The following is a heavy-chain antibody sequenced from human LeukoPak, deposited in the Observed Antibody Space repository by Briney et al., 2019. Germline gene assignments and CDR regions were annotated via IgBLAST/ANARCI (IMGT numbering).Heavy chain of an antibody. Sequence: GGSLRLSCAASGFIFDDHTMHWVRQAPGKGLEWVSIIGWDDNTVYYADSVKGRLTISRDHGKTSLYLQMNGLRTENPAVYYCAKDEASGYGLGVGYYFYIDVWGKGTTVTVSS. J-gene: IGHJ6*03. CDR2: IGWDDNTV. V-gene: IGHV3-43*01. CDR3: AKDEASGYGLGVGYYFYIDV. D-gene: IGHD6-25*01. CDR1: GFIFDDHT.